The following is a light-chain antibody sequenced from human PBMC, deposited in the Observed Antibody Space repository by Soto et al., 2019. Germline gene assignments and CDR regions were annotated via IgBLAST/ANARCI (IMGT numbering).Light chain of an antibody. CDR3: CSYAGSYTYVV. CDR1: SSDVGGYNY. J-gene: IGLJ2*01. Sequence: QSALTQPRSVSGSPGQSVTISCTGTSSDVGGYNYVSWYQQHPGKAPELMIYDVSKRPSGVPDRFSGSKSGNTASLTISWLQAEDEADYYCCSYAGSYTYVVFGGGTKLTVL. V-gene: IGLV2-11*01. CDR2: DVS.